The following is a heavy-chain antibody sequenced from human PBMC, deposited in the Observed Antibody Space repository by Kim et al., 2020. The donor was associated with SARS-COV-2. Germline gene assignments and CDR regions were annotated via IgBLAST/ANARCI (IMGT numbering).Heavy chain of an antibody. D-gene: IGHD2-15*01. Sequence: YYADSVKGRFTISRDNSKNTLYLQMNSLRAEDTAVYYCARDSLLAGAFDYWGQGTLVTVSS. V-gene: IGHV3-30*01. CDR3: ARDSLLAGAFDY. J-gene: IGHJ4*02.